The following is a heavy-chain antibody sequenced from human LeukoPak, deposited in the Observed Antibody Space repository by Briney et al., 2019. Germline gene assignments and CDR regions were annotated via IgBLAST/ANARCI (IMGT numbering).Heavy chain of an antibody. V-gene: IGHV3-23*01. CDR1: GFTFSSYA. CDR2: ISGSGGST. J-gene: IGHJ4*02. CDR3: AKDYDFWSGYRFDY. Sequence: GGSLRLSWAASGFTFSSYAMSWVRQAPGKGLEWVSAISGSGGSTYYADSVKGRFTISRDNSKNTPYLQMNSLRAEDTAVYYCAKDYDFWSGYRFDYWGQGTLVTVSS. D-gene: IGHD3-3*01.